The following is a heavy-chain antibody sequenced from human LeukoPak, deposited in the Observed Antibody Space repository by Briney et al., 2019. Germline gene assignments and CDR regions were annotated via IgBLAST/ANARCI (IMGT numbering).Heavy chain of an antibody. Sequence: ASVKVSCKASGYTFTSYDINWVRQATGRGLEWMGWMNPNSGNTGYAQKFQGRVTMTRNTSISTAYMELSSLRSEDTAVYYCARKRRVSDNWFDPWGQGTLVTVSS. CDR1: GYTFTSYD. D-gene: IGHD6-13*01. V-gene: IGHV1-8*01. J-gene: IGHJ5*02. CDR3: ARKRRVSDNWFDP. CDR2: MNPNSGNT.